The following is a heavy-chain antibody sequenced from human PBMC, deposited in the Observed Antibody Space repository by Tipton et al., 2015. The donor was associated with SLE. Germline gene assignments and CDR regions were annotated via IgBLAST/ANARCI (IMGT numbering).Heavy chain of an antibody. V-gene: IGHV3-33*03. CDR2: IWFDGSKQ. CDR3: AKGDCSSTSCPFDY. D-gene: IGHD2-2*01. J-gene: IGHJ4*02. Sequence: SLRLSCAASGFTFSRYGIHWVRQAPGKGLEWMAVIWFDGSKQYHTDSVKGRFTISRDNAKSSLYLQMNSLRPEDTPLYYCAKGDCSSTSCPFDYWGLGTLVTVSS. CDR1: GFTFSRYG.